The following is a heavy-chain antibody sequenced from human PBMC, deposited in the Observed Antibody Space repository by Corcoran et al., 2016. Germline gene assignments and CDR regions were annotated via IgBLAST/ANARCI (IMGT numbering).Heavy chain of an antibody. CDR2: VNPSDGST. Sequence: QVQLVQSGAEVKKPGASVKVSCKASGDTFTSYYMHWVRQAPGQGLEWMGIVNPSDGSTSYAQKFQGRVTMTWDTSTSTLDMELSSLGSEDTAVYYCARDGSGSISWYSGRYWGQGTLVTVSS. CDR3: ARDGSGSISWYSGRY. D-gene: IGHD6-13*01. V-gene: IGHV1-46*01. J-gene: IGHJ4*02. CDR1: GDTFTSYY.